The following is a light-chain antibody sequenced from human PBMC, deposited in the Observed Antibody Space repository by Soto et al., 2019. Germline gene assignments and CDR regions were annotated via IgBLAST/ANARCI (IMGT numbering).Light chain of an antibody. CDR2: DVS. CDR1: SSDVGGYNY. CDR3: SSSTSSSTLLYV. J-gene: IGLJ1*01. Sequence: QSALTQPASVSGSPGQSITISCTGTSSDVGGYNYVSWYQQHPGKAPKLMIYDVSNRPSGVSNRFSGSKSGNTASLTISWLQAEDHADYYCSSSTSSSTLLYVFGTGTKVTVL. V-gene: IGLV2-14*01.